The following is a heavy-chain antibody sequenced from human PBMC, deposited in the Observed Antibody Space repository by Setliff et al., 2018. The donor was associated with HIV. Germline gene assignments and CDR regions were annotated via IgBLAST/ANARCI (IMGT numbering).Heavy chain of an antibody. CDR3: ARHNCGTTACYGVVV. CDR1: GDSLIGHW. D-gene: IGHD2-2*01. V-gene: IGHV4-59*11. CDR2: IHYSGTT. Sequence: PSEILSLTCSVSGDSLIGHWWWSWIRQPPGKGLEWTGSIHYSGTTHYNPSLRSRVTISVDTSKNQVSLKLRSVTAADTAVYYCARHNCGTTACYGVVVWGPGTMVTVSS. J-gene: IGHJ3*01.